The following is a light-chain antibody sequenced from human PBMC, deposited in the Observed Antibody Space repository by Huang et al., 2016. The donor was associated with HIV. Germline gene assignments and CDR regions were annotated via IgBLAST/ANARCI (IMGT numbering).Light chain of an antibody. CDR2: RAA. V-gene: IGKV3-11*01. CDR3: QERIQWPRLT. Sequence: EIVLTQSPATLSLSPGERATLSCRASHNVTDSLAWYRQKPGQAPSLLIYRAANRATGTPARFSGSGSGTDFTLTISSLEPEDFAIYYCQERIQWPRLTFGGGTKVEIK. J-gene: IGKJ4*01. CDR1: HNVTDS.